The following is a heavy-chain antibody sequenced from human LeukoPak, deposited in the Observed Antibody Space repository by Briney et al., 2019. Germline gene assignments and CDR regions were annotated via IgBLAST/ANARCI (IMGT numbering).Heavy chain of an antibody. J-gene: IGHJ4*02. CDR3: ARGVRQWLLTYYFDY. V-gene: IGHV3-48*03. Sequence: TGGSLRLSCAASGFAFSSYEMNWVRQAPGKGLEWVSYISSSSSTIYYADSVKGRFTISRDNAKNSLYLQMNSLRAEDTAVYYCARGVRQWLLTYYFDYWGQGTLVTVSS. CDR1: GFAFSSYE. D-gene: IGHD6-19*01. CDR2: ISSSSSTI.